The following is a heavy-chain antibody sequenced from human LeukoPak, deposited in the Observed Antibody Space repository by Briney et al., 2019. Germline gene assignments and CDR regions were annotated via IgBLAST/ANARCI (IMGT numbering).Heavy chain of an antibody. CDR3: ARRVGSDWAFDI. CDR2: IYPGDSDT. J-gene: IGHJ3*02. D-gene: IGHD6-19*01. CDR1: GGTFSSYA. V-gene: IGHV5-51*01. Sequence: KVSCKASGGTFSSYAISWVRQMPGKGLEWMGIIYPGDSDTRYSPSFQGQVTISADKSISTAYLQWSSLKASDTAMYYCARRVGSDWAFDIWGQGTMVTVSS.